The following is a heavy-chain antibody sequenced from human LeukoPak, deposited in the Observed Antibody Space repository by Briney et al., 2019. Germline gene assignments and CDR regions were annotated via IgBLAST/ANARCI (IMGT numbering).Heavy chain of an antibody. Sequence: SETLSLTCTVSGGSISSGGYYWSWIRQPPGKGLEWIGYIYYSGSTNYNPSLKSRVTISVDTSKNQFSLKLSSVTAADTAVYYCARATYYYDSSGYNWFDPWGQGTLVTVSS. CDR2: IYYSGST. CDR3: ARATYYYDSSGYNWFDP. CDR1: GGSISSGGYY. J-gene: IGHJ5*02. V-gene: IGHV4-61*08. D-gene: IGHD3-22*01.